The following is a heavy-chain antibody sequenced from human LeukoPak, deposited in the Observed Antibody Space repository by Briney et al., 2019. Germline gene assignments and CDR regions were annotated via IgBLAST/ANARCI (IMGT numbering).Heavy chain of an antibody. D-gene: IGHD3-9*01. CDR3: AKDGTYYDILTGYLFNYYYYYMDV. V-gene: IGHV3-30-3*02. CDR2: ISSVVTYK. J-gene: IGHJ6*03. Sequence: PGRSLRLSCAPAAPTFGSYATDWVRRAARGWMGWVAVISSVVTYKSYTDSVKGRFTISRDNSKNTLYLQMNSLRAEDTAVYYCAKDGTYYDILTGYLFNYYYYYMDVWGKGTTVTISS. CDR1: APTFGSYA.